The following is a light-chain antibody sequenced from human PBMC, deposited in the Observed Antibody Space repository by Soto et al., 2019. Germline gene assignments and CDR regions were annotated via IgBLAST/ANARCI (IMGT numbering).Light chain of an antibody. J-gene: IGKJ2*01. CDR1: QSVSRSY. Sequence: EIELTQSPGTLSLSPGERATLSCRASQSVSRSYLAWYQQKPGQAPRLLIYGASTTATGIPDRFSGSGSGTDFTPTISRLEPEDFAVYYCQQYGSSPPYTFGQGTKLEIK. CDR2: GAS. CDR3: QQYGSSPPYT. V-gene: IGKV3-20*01.